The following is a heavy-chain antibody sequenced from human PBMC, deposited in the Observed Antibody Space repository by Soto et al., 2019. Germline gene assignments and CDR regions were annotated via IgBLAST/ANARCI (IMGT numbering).Heavy chain of an antibody. Sequence: ASVKVSCKASGYTFTSYYMHWVRQAPGQGLEWMGIINPSGGSTSHAQKFQGRVTMTRDTSTSTVYMELSSLRSEDTAVYYCARVVAATAYYYYYGMDVWGQGTTVTVS. D-gene: IGHD2-15*01. V-gene: IGHV1-46*03. J-gene: IGHJ6*02. CDR1: GYTFTSYY. CDR2: INPSGGST. CDR3: ARVVAATAYYYYYGMDV.